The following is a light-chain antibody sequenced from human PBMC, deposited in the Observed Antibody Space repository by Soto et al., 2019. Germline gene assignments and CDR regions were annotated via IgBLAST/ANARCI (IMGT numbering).Light chain of an antibody. CDR2: DVS. J-gene: IGLJ1*01. CDR3: CSYAGSYTHYV. Sequence: QSVLTQPRSVSGSPGQSVTISCTGTSSDVGGYNYVSWYQQHPGKAPKLMIYDVSKRPSGVPDRFSGCKSGNTASLTISGLQAEDEADYYCCSYAGSYTHYVFGTGTKLTVL. V-gene: IGLV2-11*01. CDR1: SSDVGGYNY.